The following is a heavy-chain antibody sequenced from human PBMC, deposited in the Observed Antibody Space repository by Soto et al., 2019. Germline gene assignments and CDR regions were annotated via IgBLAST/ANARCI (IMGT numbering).Heavy chain of an antibody. V-gene: IGHV4-31*03. D-gene: IGHD1-26*01. CDR1: GGSISSGGYY. CDR3: ARGSLVELLTAFDI. CDR2: IYYSGST. J-gene: IGHJ3*02. Sequence: SETLSLTCTVSGGSISSGGYYWSWIRQHPGKGLERIGYIYYSGSTYYNPSLKSRVTISVDTSKNQFSLKLSSVTAADTAVYYCARGSLVELLTAFDIWGQGTMVTVSS.